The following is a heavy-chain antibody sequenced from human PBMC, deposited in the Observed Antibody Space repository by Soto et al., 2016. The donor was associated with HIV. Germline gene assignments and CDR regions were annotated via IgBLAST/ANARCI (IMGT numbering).Heavy chain of an antibody. D-gene: IGHD6-13*01. CDR1: GFAFNTYS. Sequence: EVQLVESGGGLVQPGGSLRLSCVASGFAFNTYSMNWVRQAPGKGLEWVSYISSSSSTIYYADSVKGRITISRDNAKNSLYLQMYSLRAEDTAVYYCARDPRSSSWYEYYGMDVWGQGTTVTVSS. CDR3: ARDPRSSSWYEYYGMDV. CDR2: ISSSSSTI. V-gene: IGHV3-48*04. J-gene: IGHJ6*01.